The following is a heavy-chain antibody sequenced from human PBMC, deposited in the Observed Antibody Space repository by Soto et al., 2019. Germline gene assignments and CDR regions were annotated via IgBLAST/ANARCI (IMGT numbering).Heavy chain of an antibody. J-gene: IGHJ6*04. CDR1: GYKFTTYF. V-gene: IGHV1-46*01. Sequence: GASVQVSCKASGYKFTTYFIHWVRQAPGQGLEWMGMIHPSGDTGYAQKFRGRVTMTIDTSTTTAYMELRNLTSEDTAVYFSVRGYCTTSPCSGDFQFWGTGATVTVSS. D-gene: IGHD2-15*01. CDR2: IHPSGDT. CDR3: VRGYCTTSPCSGDFQF.